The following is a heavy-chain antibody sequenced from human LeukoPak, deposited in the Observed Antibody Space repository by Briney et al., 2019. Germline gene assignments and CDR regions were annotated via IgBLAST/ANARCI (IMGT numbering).Heavy chain of an antibody. V-gene: IGHV3-23*01. D-gene: IGHD6-13*01. CDR1: GFTFSTHA. J-gene: IGHJ4*02. Sequence: GGSLRLSCAASGFTFSTHAMRWVRQAPGKGLEWVSGISGSGGSTYYADSVKGRFTISRDNFKNTLYLQMTSLRVEDTAVYYCAKVSSSLHIDYWGQGTLVTVSS. CDR3: AKVSSSLHIDY. CDR2: ISGSGGST.